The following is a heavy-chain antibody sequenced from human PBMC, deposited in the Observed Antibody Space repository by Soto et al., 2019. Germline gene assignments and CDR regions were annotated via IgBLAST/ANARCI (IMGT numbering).Heavy chain of an antibody. CDR1: GFTFSSYA. J-gene: IGHJ6*02. CDR3: AKGGVAITSVVILGVIPPTDYYYYYGMDV. Sequence: HPGGSLRLSCAASGFTFSSYAMSWVRQAPGKGLEWVSAISGSGGSTYYADSVKGRFTISRDNSKNTLYLQMNSLRAEDTAVHYFAKGGVAITSVVILGVIPPTDYYYYYGMDVWGQGTTVTVSS. D-gene: IGHD3-3*01. V-gene: IGHV3-23*01. CDR2: ISGSGGST.